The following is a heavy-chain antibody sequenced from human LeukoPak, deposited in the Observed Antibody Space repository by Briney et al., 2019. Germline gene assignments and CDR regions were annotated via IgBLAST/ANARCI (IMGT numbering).Heavy chain of an antibody. CDR2: IYYSGST. Sequence: SETLSLTCTVSGGSISSGGYYWSWIRQHPGKGLEWIGYIYYSGSTYYNPSLKSRVTISVDTSKNQFSLKLSSVTAADTAVYYCARDLWEANHYFGYWGQGTLVTVSS. CDR1: GGSISSGGYY. J-gene: IGHJ4*02. CDR3: ARDLWEANHYFGY. D-gene: IGHD1-14*01. V-gene: IGHV4-31*03.